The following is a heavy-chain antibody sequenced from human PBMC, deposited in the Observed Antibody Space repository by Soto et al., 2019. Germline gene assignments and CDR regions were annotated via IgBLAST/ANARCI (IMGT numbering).Heavy chain of an antibody. CDR3: ARGRTSDY. Sequence: QVQLQQWGAGLLKPSETLSLTCAVYGGSLSGYYWSWIRQPPGKGLEWIGEINHSGSTNYSPSLKGRGSISVDTSKNQFSLELSSVTAADTAVYYCARGRTSDYWGQGTLVTVSS. J-gene: IGHJ4*02. V-gene: IGHV4-34*01. CDR2: INHSGST. CDR1: GGSLSGYY.